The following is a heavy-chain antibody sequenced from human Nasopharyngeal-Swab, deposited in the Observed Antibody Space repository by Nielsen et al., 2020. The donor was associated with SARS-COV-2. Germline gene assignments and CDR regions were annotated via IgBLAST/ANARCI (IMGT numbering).Heavy chain of an antibody. J-gene: IGHJ5*02. Sequence: ASVKVSCKVSGYTLTELSMHWVRQAPGKGLEWMGGLDPEDGETIYAQKFQGRVTMTEDTSTDTAYMELSSLRSEDTAVYYCATSSPIITISPNWFDPWGQGTLVTVSS. CDR1: GYTLTELS. D-gene: IGHD3-3*01. CDR2: LDPEDGET. V-gene: IGHV1-24*01. CDR3: ATSSPIITISPNWFDP.